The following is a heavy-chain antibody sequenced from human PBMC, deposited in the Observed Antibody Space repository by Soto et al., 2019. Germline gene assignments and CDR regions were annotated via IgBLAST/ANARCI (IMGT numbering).Heavy chain of an antibody. J-gene: IGHJ6*02. D-gene: IGHD5-18*01. CDR1: GFTFSSYA. V-gene: IGHV3-23*01. CDR2: ISGSGGST. CDR3: AKERGYNYGYDAMDV. Sequence: EVRLLESGGGLVQPGGSLRLSFAASGFTFSSYAMSWVRQAPGKGLEWVSGISGSGGSTYYADSVKGRFTISRDNSKNTLYLQTNSLRAEDTAVYYCAKERGYNYGYDAMDVWGQGTTVTVSS.